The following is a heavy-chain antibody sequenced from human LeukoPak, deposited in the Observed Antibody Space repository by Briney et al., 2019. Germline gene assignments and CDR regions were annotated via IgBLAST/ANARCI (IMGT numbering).Heavy chain of an antibody. J-gene: IGHJ4*02. D-gene: IGHD3-16*02. Sequence: SETLSLTCTVSGGSISSGSYYWSWIRQPAGKGLEWIGRIYTSGSTNYNPSLKSRVTISVDTSKNQFSLKLSSVTAADTAVYYCAREPYDYVWGSYRLTAYFDYWGQGTLVTVPS. CDR1: GGSISSGSYY. CDR3: AREPYDYVWGSYRLTAYFDY. V-gene: IGHV4-61*02. CDR2: IYTSGST.